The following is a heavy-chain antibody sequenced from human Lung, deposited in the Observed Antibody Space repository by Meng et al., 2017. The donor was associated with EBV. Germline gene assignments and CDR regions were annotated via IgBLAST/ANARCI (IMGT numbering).Heavy chain of an antibody. CDR3: ARMYSGSYYGYFQH. V-gene: IGHV3-21*01. Sequence: EVQLVESGGGLVKPGGSXXLYCAASGFTFSSYSMNWVRQAPGKGLEWVSSISSSSSYIYYADSVKGRFTISRDNAKNSLYLQMNSLRAEDTAVYYCARMYSGSYYGYFQHWGQGTLVTVSS. CDR1: GFTFSSYS. J-gene: IGHJ1*01. D-gene: IGHD1-26*01. CDR2: ISSSSSYI.